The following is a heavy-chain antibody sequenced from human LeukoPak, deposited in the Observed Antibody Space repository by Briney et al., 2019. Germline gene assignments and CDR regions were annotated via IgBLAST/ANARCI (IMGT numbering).Heavy chain of an antibody. V-gene: IGHV4-34*01. CDR2: INHSGST. D-gene: IGHD1-26*01. Sequence: SETLSLTCAVYGGSFSGYYWSWIRQPPGKGLEWIGEINHSGSTNYNPSLKSRVTISVDTSKNQFSLKLSSVTAADTAVYYCARGRSYDGWELRNYFDYWGQGTLVTVSS. J-gene: IGHJ4*02. CDR1: GGSFSGYY. CDR3: ARGRSYDGWELRNYFDY.